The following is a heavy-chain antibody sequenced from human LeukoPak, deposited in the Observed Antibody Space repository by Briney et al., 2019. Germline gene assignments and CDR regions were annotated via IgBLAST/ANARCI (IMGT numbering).Heavy chain of an antibody. CDR3: ARWVAAGTGFDY. V-gene: IGHV3-23*01. D-gene: IGHD6-13*01. Sequence: LSGGSLRLSCAASGFTFSSYAMSWVRQAPGKGLEWVSAISGGGGTTYYADSVKGRFTISRDNSKNTLYLQMNSLRAEDTAVYYCARWVAAGTGFDYWGQGTLVTVSS. J-gene: IGHJ4*02. CDR1: GFTFSSYA. CDR2: ISGGGGTT.